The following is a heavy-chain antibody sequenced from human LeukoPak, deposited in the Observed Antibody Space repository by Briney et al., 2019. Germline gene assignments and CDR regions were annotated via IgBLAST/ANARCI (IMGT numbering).Heavy chain of an antibody. V-gene: IGHV3-23*01. CDR3: AKCTRVDWLPIDY. J-gene: IGHJ4*02. CDR2: ISGGRTGT. CDR1: GFTFISYA. D-gene: IGHD3-9*01. Sequence: GGSLRLSCAASGFTFISYAMSWVRQAPGKGLEWVSGISGGRTGTYYADSVKGRFTISRDNSKNTLYLQMNSLRAEDTAVYYCAKCTRVDWLPIDYWGQGTLVTVSS.